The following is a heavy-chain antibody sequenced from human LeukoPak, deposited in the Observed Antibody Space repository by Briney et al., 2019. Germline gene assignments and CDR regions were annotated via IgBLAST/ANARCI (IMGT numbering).Heavy chain of an antibody. CDR2: ISNSDSNI. V-gene: IGHV3-48*03. J-gene: IGHJ3*02. Sequence: GGSLRLSCEASGFTFSTYEMNWVRQAPGKGLEWVSYISNSDSNIKYADSVKGRFTISRENAQNSLFLQMNSLRAEDTAVYYCARVGYNRNWHSGSAFGIWGQGTMVTVAS. CDR1: GFTFSTYE. CDR3: ARVGYNRNWHSGSAFGI. D-gene: IGHD6-19*01.